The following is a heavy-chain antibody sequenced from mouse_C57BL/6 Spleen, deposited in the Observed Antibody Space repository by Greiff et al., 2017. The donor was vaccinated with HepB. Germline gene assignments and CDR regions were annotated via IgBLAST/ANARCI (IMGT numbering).Heavy chain of an antibody. Sequence: QVHVKQSGAELVKPGASVKLSCKASGYTFTSYWMHWVKQRPGQGLEWIGMIHPNSGSTNYNEKFKSKATLTVDKSSSTAYMQLSSLTSEDSAVYYCARSDSSGSRDPFAYWGQGTLVTVSA. CDR2: IHPNSGST. D-gene: IGHD3-2*02. CDR3: ARSDSSGSRDPFAY. J-gene: IGHJ3*01. CDR1: GYTFTSYW. V-gene: IGHV1-64*01.